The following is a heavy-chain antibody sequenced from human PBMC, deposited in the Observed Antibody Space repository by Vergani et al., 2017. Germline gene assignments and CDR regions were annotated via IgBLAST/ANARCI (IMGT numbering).Heavy chain of an antibody. CDR2: ISWNSGSI. CDR1: GFTFDDYA. Sequence: VQLVESGGGLVQPGRSLRLSCAASGFTFDDYAMHWVRQAPGKGLEWVSGISWNSGSIGYADSVKGRFTISRDNAKNSLYLQMNSLRAEDTALYYCAKDSSSSGWYPGGWFDPWGQGTLVTVSS. J-gene: IGHJ5*02. V-gene: IGHV3-9*01. D-gene: IGHD6-19*01. CDR3: AKDSSSSGWYPGGWFDP.